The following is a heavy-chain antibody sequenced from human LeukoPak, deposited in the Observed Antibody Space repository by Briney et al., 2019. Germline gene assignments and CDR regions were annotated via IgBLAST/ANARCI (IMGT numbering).Heavy chain of an antibody. CDR2: INAHGDT. CDR3: ARGQVPAARGYNWFDR. D-gene: IGHD2-2*01. Sequence: SETLSLTCAVYGWSFNDYYWNWIRQPPGKGLEWIGEINAHGDTNFNPSLKSRVTIPVDTSKSQFSLRLTSMIAADTAVYYCARGQVPAARGYNWFDRWGQGTLVTVSS. V-gene: IGHV4-34*01. J-gene: IGHJ5*02. CDR1: GWSFNDYY.